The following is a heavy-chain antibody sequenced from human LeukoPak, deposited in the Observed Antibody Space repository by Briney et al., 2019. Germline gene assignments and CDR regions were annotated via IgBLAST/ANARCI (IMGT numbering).Heavy chain of an antibody. CDR1: GFTFSSYW. CDR3: ARDQREYYDSSGP. CDR2: NNSDGSST. J-gene: IGHJ5*02. Sequence: PGGSLRLSCAASGFTFSSYWMHWVRQAPGKGLVWVSRNNSDGSSTSYADSVKRRFTISRDNAKNTLYLQMNSLRVEDTAVYYCARDQREYYDSSGPWGQGTLVTVSS. D-gene: IGHD3-22*01. V-gene: IGHV3-74*01.